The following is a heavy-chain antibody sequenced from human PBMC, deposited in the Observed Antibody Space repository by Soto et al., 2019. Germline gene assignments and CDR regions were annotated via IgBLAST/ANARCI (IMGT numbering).Heavy chain of an antibody. CDR2: ISYDGSNK. V-gene: IGHV3-30-3*01. CDR3: ARPPTYCGGDCYSWNDY. Sequence: GGSLRLSCAASGFTFSSYAMHWVRQAPGKGLEWVAVISYDGSNKYHADSVKGRFTISRDNSKNTLYLQMNSLRAEDTAVYYCARPPTYCGGDCYSWNDYWGQGTLVTVSS. CDR1: GFTFSSYA. J-gene: IGHJ4*02. D-gene: IGHD2-21*02.